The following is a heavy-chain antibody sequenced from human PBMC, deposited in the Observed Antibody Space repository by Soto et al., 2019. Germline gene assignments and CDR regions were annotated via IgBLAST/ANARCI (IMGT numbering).Heavy chain of an antibody. CDR3: ARENDQDSRGDDLPDYSSYGVAV. J-gene: IGHJ6*02. Sequence: QVQVVQSGGEVKKPGSSVKVSCKASGGTLSSYAISWVRQDPGQGLEWMGGIIPMLGATNYSQNFQGRVTITADESTTTAYMELTSLRSEDASVDYCARENDQDSRGDDLPDYSSYGVAVWGQGTTVTVSS. CDR1: GGTLSSYA. CDR2: IIPMLGAT. V-gene: IGHV1-69*01. D-gene: IGHD3-22*01.